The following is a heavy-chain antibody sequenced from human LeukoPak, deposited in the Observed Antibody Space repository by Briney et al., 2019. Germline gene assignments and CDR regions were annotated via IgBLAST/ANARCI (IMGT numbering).Heavy chain of an antibody. Sequence: KPSETLSLTCTVSGGSISSYYWSWIRQPPGKGLEWIGYIYYSGSTNYNPSLKSRVTISVDTSKNQFSLKLSSVTAADTAVYYCAREKSGPYSSSVFDYWGQGTLVTVSS. V-gene: IGHV4-59*01. CDR1: GGSISSYY. J-gene: IGHJ4*02. CDR3: AREKSGPYSSSVFDY. D-gene: IGHD6-6*01. CDR2: IYYSGST.